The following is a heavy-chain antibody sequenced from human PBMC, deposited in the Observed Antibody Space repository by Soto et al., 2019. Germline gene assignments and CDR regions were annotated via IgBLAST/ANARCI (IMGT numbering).Heavy chain of an antibody. V-gene: IGHV1-69*01. CDR2: LIPIFGTA. J-gene: IGHJ5*02. CDR3: ARTGQYNWNNRSRPGNWFDP. Sequence: QVQLVQSGAAVKKPGSSVKVSCKASGGTFSSYALSWVRQAPGQGLEWMGGLIPIFGTANYAQKFQGRVTSTADEATSTAYMELSSLRSEDTAVYYCARTGQYNWNNRSRPGNWFDPGGQGTLVTVSS. D-gene: IGHD1-1*01. CDR1: GGTFSSYA.